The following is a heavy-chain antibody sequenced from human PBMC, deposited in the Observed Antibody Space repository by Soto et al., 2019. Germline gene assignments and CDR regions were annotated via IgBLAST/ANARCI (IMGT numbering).Heavy chain of an antibody. D-gene: IGHD3-9*01. V-gene: IGHV1-46*01. J-gene: IGHJ4*02. CDR2: INPSGGST. CDR1: GYTLTSYY. Sequence: QVQLVQSGAEVKKPGASVKVSCKASGYTLTSYYMHWVRQAPGQGLAWMGIINPSGGSTSYAQNYQGRITMTSDTSTTTVYMVLSSLRSEDTAVYFCARGDYDVLTGYYPLDFWGQGTLVTVSS. CDR3: ARGDYDVLTGYYPLDF.